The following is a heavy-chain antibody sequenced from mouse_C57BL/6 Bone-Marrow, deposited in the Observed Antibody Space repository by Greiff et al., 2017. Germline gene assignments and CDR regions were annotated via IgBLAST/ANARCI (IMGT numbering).Heavy chain of an antibody. CDR1: GYTFTDYE. CDR2: IDPETGGT. CDR3: TRPLYYYGSSLYYFDY. Sequence: QVQLQQSGAELVRPGASVTLSCKASGYTFTDYEMHWVKQTPVHGLEWIGAIDPETGGTAYNQKFKGKAILTADKSSSTAYMELRSLTSEDSAVYYCTRPLYYYGSSLYYFDYWGQGTTLTVSS. V-gene: IGHV1-15*01. J-gene: IGHJ2*01. D-gene: IGHD1-1*01.